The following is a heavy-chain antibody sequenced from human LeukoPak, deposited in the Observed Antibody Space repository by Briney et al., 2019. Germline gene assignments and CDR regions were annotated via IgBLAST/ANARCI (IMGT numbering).Heavy chain of an antibody. J-gene: IGHJ4*02. CDR1: GFTFRNYW. V-gene: IGHV3-7*01. D-gene: IGHD6-6*01. CDR2: IKQDGSLK. Sequence: GGSLRLSCAASGFTFRNYWMSWVRQAPGKGLEWVANIKQDGSLKYYVDSLKGRFTISRDNAKTSVYLQMSSLRAEDTAVYSCARIGYSSSSFDYWGQGTLVTVSP. CDR3: ARIGYSSSSFDY.